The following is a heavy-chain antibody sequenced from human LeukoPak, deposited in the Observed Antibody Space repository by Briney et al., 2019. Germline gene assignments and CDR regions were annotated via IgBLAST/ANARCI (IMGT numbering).Heavy chain of an antibody. CDR1: GFTSTKYA. V-gene: IGHV3-23*01. D-gene: IGHD3-10*01. Sequence: PGGSLRLSCAASGFTSTKYAMSWVRQAAGKGLEWVSAIGGSGTKTFYAESVKGRFTISRDNSNNILFLQMDSLRAEDTAVYYCARDRPYYYGSGSYYIIHYYYYYYMDVWGKGTTVTVSS. CDR2: IGGSGTKT. J-gene: IGHJ6*03. CDR3: ARDRPYYYGSGSYYIIHYYYYYYMDV.